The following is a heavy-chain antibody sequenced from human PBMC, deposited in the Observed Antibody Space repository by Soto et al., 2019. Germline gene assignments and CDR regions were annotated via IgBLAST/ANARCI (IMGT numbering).Heavy chain of an antibody. CDR2: INHSGST. Sequence: SETLSLTCAVYGGSVSGYYWSWIRQPPGKGLEWIGEINHSGSTNYNPSLKSRVTISVDTSKNQFSLKLTSVTAADTAVYYCARDKITGLFDYWGQGTLVTVS. CDR3: ARDKITGLFDY. V-gene: IGHV4-34*01. D-gene: IGHD2-8*02. CDR1: GGSVSGYY. J-gene: IGHJ4*02.